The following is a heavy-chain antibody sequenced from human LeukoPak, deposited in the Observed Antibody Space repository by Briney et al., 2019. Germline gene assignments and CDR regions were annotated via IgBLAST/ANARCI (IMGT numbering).Heavy chain of an antibody. CDR3: ARVPYDYVWGSYRYLVDY. CDR2: IYHSGST. V-gene: IGHV4-4*02. CDR1: GGSISSSNW. J-gene: IGHJ4*02. D-gene: IGHD3-16*02. Sequence: SETLSLTCAVSGGSISSSNWWSWVRQSPGKGLEWIGEIYHSGSTNYNPSLKSRVTISVDKSKTQFSLKLSSVTAADTAVYYCARVPYDYVWGSYRYLVDYWGQGTLVTVSS.